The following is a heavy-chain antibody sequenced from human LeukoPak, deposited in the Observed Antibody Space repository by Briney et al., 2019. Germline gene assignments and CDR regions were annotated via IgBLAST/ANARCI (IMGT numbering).Heavy chain of an antibody. Sequence: SVKVSCKASGGTFSSYAISWVRQAPGQGLEWMGRIIPIFGTANYAQKFQGRVTITTDESTSTAYMELSSLRSEDTAVYYCARVQSSGSQRDLAFDIWGQGTMVTVSS. CDR2: IIPIFGTA. CDR1: GGTFSSYA. D-gene: IGHD6-19*01. J-gene: IGHJ3*02. CDR3: ARVQSSGSQRDLAFDI. V-gene: IGHV1-69*05.